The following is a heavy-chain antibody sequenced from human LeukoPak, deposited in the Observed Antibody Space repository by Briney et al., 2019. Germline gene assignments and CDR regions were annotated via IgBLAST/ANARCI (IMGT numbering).Heavy chain of an antibody. CDR1: GLTFSSYA. J-gene: IGHJ6*02. Sequence: GGSLRLSCAASGLTFSSYAMSWVRQAPGKGLEWVSAISGSGGSTYYADSVKGRFTISRDNSKNTLYLQMNSLRAEDTAVYYCAKAVYGDYSISGYYYYGMDVWGQGTTVTVSS. V-gene: IGHV3-23*01. CDR3: AKAVYGDYSISGYYYYGMDV. CDR2: ISGSGGST. D-gene: IGHD4-17*01.